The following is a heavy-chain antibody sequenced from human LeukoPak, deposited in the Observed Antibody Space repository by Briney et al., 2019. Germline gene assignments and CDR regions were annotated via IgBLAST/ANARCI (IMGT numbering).Heavy chain of an antibody. V-gene: IGHV4-59*08. Sequence: PSETLSLTCTVSGASISNYYWSWIRQPPGKGLEWIGYMYYSGSTNYNPSLESRVTISGDTSKNQFSLKLTSVTAADTAVYYCARSPFTSASCPRRDVFDVWGQGTMVTVSS. CDR1: GASISNYY. D-gene: IGHD1-26*01. CDR2: MYYSGST. CDR3: ARSPFTSASCPRRDVFDV. J-gene: IGHJ3*01.